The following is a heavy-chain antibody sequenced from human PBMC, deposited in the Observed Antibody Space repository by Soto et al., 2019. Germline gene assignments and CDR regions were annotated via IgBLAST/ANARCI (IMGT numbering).Heavy chain of an antibody. J-gene: IGHJ5*02. CDR3: ARTPYVRVRGEMFDP. Sequence: ASVNVSCKASGYTFTGYYMHWVRQAPGQGLEWMGWINPNSGGTNYAQKFQGWVTMTRDTSISTAYMELRRLRSDDTAVYYCARTPYVRVRGEMFDPWGQGTLVTVSS. CDR2: INPNSGGT. CDR1: GYTFTGYY. D-gene: IGHD3-10*01. V-gene: IGHV1-2*04.